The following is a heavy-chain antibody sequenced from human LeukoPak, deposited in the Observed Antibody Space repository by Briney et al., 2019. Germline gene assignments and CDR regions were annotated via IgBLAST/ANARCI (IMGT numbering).Heavy chain of an antibody. V-gene: IGHV3-48*03. Sequence: PGGSLRLSCAASGFTFDDYGMSWVRQAPGKGLEWVSYISSSGSTIYYADSMKGRFTISRDNAKNSLYLQMNSLRAEDTAVYYCAELGITMIGGVWGKGTTVTISS. CDR1: GFTFDDYG. D-gene: IGHD3-10*02. J-gene: IGHJ6*04. CDR2: ISSSGSTI. CDR3: AELGITMIGGV.